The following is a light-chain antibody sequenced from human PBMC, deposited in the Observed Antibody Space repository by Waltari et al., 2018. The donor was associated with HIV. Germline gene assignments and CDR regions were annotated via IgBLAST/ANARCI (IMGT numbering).Light chain of an antibody. Sequence: QSVLTQPPSVSAAPGQKVTISCAGSSSNILRNYFSWYQQLPGAAPKLRIYANTERPAGIPDRCSGSKSGTSATLGITGLQTGDEADYYCGTWDSSLGGWVFGGGTKLAVL. CDR3: GTWDSSLGGWV. CDR2: ANT. J-gene: IGLJ3*02. V-gene: IGLV1-51*01. CDR1: SSNILRNY.